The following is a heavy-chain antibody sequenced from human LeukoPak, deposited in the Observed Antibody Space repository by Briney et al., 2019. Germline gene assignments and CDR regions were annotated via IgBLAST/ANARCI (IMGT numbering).Heavy chain of an antibody. CDR1: GFTFSTHT. D-gene: IGHD2-15*01. J-gene: IGHJ4*02. CDR2: IQYDGSNK. V-gene: IGHV3-30*02. Sequence: PGGSLRLSCAASGFTFSTHTMAWVRQAPGKGLEWVAFIQYDGSNKYYTDSVKGRFTISRDNSRNTMYVQMNSLRPEDTAVYYCAKDSAVVAATPENYFDYWGQGTLVTVSS. CDR3: AKDSAVVAATPENYFDY.